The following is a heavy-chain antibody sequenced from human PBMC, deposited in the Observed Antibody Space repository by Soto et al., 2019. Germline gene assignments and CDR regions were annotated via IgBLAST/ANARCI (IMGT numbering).Heavy chain of an antibody. Sequence: GGSLRLSCAASGFTFSSYSMNWVRQAPGKGLEWVSSISSSSSYIYYTDSVKGRFTISRDNAKNSLYLQMNSLRAEDTAVYYCARDLHQNHSYGSGSPIYAYGMDVWGQGTTVTVSS. CDR1: GFTFSSYS. CDR3: ARDLHQNHSYGSGSPIYAYGMDV. J-gene: IGHJ6*02. CDR2: ISSSSSYI. V-gene: IGHV3-21*01. D-gene: IGHD5-18*01.